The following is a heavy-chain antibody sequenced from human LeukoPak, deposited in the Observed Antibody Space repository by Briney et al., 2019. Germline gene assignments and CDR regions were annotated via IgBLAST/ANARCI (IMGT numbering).Heavy chain of an antibody. CDR2: ISSSSSYI. V-gene: IGHV3-21*01. CDR1: GFTFSSYS. J-gene: IGHJ4*02. CDR3: ARDLSLAIDY. Sequence: GGSLRLSCAASGFTFSSYSMNWVRQAPGKGLEWVSSISSSSSYIHYADSVKGRFTISRDNAKNSLYLQMNSLRAEDTAVYYCARDLSLAIDYWGQGTLVTVSS.